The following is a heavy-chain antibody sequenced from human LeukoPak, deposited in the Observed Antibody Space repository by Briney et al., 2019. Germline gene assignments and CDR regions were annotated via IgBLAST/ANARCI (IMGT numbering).Heavy chain of an antibody. CDR3: ARGVSGSGRLYFYYYMDV. CDR2: INPSGGST. D-gene: IGHD3-10*01. CDR1: GYTFTSYY. Sequence: ASVKVSFKASGYTFTSYYMHWVRQAPGQGLEWMGVINPSGGSTSYAQKFQGRVTMTRDMSTCTVYMELSSLRSEDTAVYYCARGVSGSGRLYFYYYMDVWGKGTTATISS. V-gene: IGHV1-46*01. J-gene: IGHJ6*03.